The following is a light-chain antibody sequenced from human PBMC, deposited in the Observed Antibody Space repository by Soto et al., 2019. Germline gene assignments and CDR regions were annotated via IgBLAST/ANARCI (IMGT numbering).Light chain of an antibody. Sequence: QSALTQPASVSGSPGQSITISCTGTSSDVGGYDYVSWYQQHPDKAPKLIISEVNNRPSGVSNRFSGSKSGNTASLTISGLQAEDEADYYCSSYSSSSTPLVFGTGTKVTVL. V-gene: IGLV2-14*01. CDR2: EVN. CDR3: SSYSSSSTPLV. CDR1: SSDVGGYDY. J-gene: IGLJ1*01.